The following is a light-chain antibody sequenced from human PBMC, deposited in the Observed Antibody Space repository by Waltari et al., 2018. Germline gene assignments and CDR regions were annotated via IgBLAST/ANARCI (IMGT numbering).Light chain of an antibody. J-gene: IGLJ1*01. CDR2: KGS. CDR3: QSADSSGNTYV. V-gene: IGLV3-25*02. CDR1: ALPKKY. Sequence: SYELTQPHSVSVSPGQTARITCPGDALPKKYAYWYQQKPGQAPVLVIYKGSERPSGIPARFSGSSSRTTVTLTISGVQAEDEADYYCQSADSSGNTYVFGIGTKVTVL.